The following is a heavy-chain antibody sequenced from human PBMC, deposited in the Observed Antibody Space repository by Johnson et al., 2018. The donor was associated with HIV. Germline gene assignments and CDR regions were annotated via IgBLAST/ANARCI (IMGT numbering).Heavy chain of an antibody. CDR3: VKDIGDGYNRWGVLDI. CDR1: GLSVSINY. Sequence: VHLVESGGGLIQPGGSLRLSCAVSGLSVSINYITWVRQAPGKGLEWVSVIHSGGSTYYADSVEGRFTISRDNSKNTVLLQMNSLRAEDTAVYYCVKDIGDGYNRWGVLDIWGQGTRVTVSS. D-gene: IGHD5-24*01. V-gene: IGHV3-53*01. CDR2: IHSGGST. J-gene: IGHJ3*02.